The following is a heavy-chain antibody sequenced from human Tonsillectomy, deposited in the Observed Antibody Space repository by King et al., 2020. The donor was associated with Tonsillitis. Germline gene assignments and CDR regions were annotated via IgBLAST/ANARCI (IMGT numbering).Heavy chain of an antibody. CDR1: GGSISSYY. D-gene: IGHD3-10*01. CDR3: ARGGFGESHSQYYCYYYGMDV. J-gene: IGHJ6*02. V-gene: IGHV4-59*01. CDR2: IYYSGST. Sequence: VQLQESGPGLVKPSETLSLTCTVSGGSISSYYWSWIRQPPGKGLEWIGYIYYSGSTNYNPSLKSRVTISVDTSKNQFSLKLSSVTAADTAVYYCARGGFGESHSQYYCYYYGMDVWGQGTTVTVSS.